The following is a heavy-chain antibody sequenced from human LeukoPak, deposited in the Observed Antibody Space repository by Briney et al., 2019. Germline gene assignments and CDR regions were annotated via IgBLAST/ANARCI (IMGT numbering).Heavy chain of an antibody. J-gene: IGHJ4*02. CDR3: VSSELKYCTSTNCHFGNLFDH. CDR1: GGTFTSHA. Sequence: GASVKVSCKASGGTFTSHAISWVRQAPGQGLEWMGGIIPMFGTANDAQKFQGRVTITADKSTSTVHMELSSLRSEDTAVYYCVSSELKYCTSTNCHFGNLFDHWGQGTLVTVSS. D-gene: IGHD2-2*01. V-gene: IGHV1-69*06. CDR2: IIPMFGTA.